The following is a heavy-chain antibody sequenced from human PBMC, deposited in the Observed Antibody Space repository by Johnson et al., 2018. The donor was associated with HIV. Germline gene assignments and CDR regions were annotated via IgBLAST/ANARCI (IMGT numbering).Heavy chain of an antibody. Sequence: QVQLVESGGGVVQPGGSLRLSCAASGFTFSSYGMHWVRQAPGKGLEWVSGISWNSGRIGYADSVKGRFTISRDNSGNTLYLQMDSLRVEATAVYYCASTRLGAFDIWGQGTMVTVSS. J-gene: IGHJ3*02. D-gene: IGHD6-6*01. CDR1: GFTFSSYG. CDR2: ISWNSGRI. CDR3: ASTRLGAFDI. V-gene: IGHV3-NL1*01.